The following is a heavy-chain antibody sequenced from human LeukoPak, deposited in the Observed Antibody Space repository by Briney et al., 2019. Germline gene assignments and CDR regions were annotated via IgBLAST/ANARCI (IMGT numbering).Heavy chain of an antibody. J-gene: IGHJ4*02. V-gene: IGHV3-7*03. CDR2: IKQDGREK. Sequence: SGGSLRPSCAASGFTFSNYWMSWVRQAPGKELEWVANIKQDGREKYYVDSVKGRFTISRDNAKNSMYLQMSSLRADDTAVYYCARKGELERRRSWDYWGQGTLVTVSS. D-gene: IGHD1-1*01. CDR3: ARKGELERRRSWDY. CDR1: GFTFSNYW.